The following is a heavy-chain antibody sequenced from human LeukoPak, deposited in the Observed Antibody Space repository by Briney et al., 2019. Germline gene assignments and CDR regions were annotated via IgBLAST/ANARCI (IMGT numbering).Heavy chain of an antibody. D-gene: IGHD3-10*01. Sequence: ASVKVSCKASGYTFTGYYMHWVRQAPGQGLEWMGIINPSGGSTSYAQKFQGRVTMTRDTSTSTVYMELSSLRSEDTAVYYCATAMVRGVIKDWFDPWGQGTLVTVSS. CDR3: ATAMVRGVIKDWFDP. V-gene: IGHV1-46*01. J-gene: IGHJ5*02. CDR2: INPSGGST. CDR1: GYTFTGYY.